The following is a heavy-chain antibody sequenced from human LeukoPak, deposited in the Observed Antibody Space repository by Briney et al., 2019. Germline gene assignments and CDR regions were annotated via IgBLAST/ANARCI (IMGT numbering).Heavy chain of an antibody. V-gene: IGHV4-30-4*01. CDR3: VTERAATSGFGVH. CDR2: IYYTGST. Sequence: SETLSLTCTVSGGSISSGDYYWSWIRQPPGQGLQWIGYIYYTGSTYYNQSLKSRVSISIDTSKNQFSLKLSSVTAADTAVYYCVTERAATSGFGVHWGQGTLVTVSS. J-gene: IGHJ4*02. CDR1: GGSISSGDYY. D-gene: IGHD6-13*01.